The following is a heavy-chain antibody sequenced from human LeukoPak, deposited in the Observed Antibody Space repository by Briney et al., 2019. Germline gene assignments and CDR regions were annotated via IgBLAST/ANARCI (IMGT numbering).Heavy chain of an antibody. V-gene: IGHV3-30-3*01. D-gene: IGHD2-21*02. CDR2: ISYDGSNK. Sequence: GGSLRLSCAASGFTFSSYAMHLVRQAPGKGLEWVAVISYDGSNKYYADSVKGRFTISRDNSKNTLYLQMNSLRAEDTAVYYRARVFSVGTGALDYWGQGTLVTVSS. CDR1: GFTFSSYA. CDR3: ARVFSVGTGALDY. J-gene: IGHJ4*02.